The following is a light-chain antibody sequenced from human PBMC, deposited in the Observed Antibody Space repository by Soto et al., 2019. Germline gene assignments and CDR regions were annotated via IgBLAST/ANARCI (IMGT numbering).Light chain of an antibody. CDR3: QHYDFLLRRT. CDR2: DAF. J-gene: IGKJ1*01. Sequence: DIQMIQSPSSLSASIGDSVTITCQASHDIDNFLNWYQQKPGKAPKLLIYDAFNLETGVPSRFSGSGSGTDFTLTINSLQPEDIATYYCQHYDFLLRRTFGQGTKVEIK. CDR1: HDIDNF. V-gene: IGKV1-33*01.